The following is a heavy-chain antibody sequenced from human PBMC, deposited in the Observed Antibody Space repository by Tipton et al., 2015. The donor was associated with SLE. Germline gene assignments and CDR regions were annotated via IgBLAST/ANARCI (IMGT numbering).Heavy chain of an antibody. V-gene: IGHV4-39*07. Sequence: TLSLTCTVSGGSVSSGSNYWGWIRQPPGKGLEWIGSIYYSGSTYYNPSLKSRVTISVDTSKNQFSLKLSSVTAADTAVYYCARVVTGTWGYWGQGTLVTVSS. D-gene: IGHD1-7*01. CDR3: ARVVTGTWGY. CDR2: IYYSGST. J-gene: IGHJ4*02. CDR1: GGSVSSGSNY.